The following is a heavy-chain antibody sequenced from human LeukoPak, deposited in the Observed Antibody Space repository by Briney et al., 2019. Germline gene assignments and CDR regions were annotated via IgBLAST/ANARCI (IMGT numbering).Heavy chain of an antibody. J-gene: IGHJ3*02. CDR2: ISAYNGNT. CDR1: GYTFTSYG. D-gene: IGHD3-10*01. V-gene: IGHV1-18*01. CDR3: ARDRGLLWFGELSGAFDI. Sequence: ASVKVSCKASGYTFTSYGISWVRQAPGQGLEWMGWISAYNGNTNYAQKFQGRVTMTRDTSISTAYMELSRLRSDDTAVYYCARDRGLLWFGELSGAFDIWGQGTMVTVSS.